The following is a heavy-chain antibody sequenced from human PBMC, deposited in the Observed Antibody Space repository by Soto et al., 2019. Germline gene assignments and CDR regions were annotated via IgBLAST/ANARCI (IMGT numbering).Heavy chain of an antibody. V-gene: IGHV3-21*01. CDR3: ARDNHQIAAAGIFY. Sequence: EVQLVESGGGLVKPGGSLRLSCAASGFTFSSYSMNLVRQAPGKGLEWVSSISSSSSYIYYADSVKGRFTISRDNAKNSLYLQMNSLRAEYTAEYYCARDNHQIAAAGIFYSGQGTLVTVSS. J-gene: IGHJ4*02. CDR2: ISSSSSYI. CDR1: GFTFSSYS. D-gene: IGHD6-13*01.